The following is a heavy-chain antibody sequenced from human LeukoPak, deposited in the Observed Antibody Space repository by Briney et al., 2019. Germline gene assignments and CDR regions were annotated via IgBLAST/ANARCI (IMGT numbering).Heavy chain of an antibody. CDR2: ISYDGSNK. CDR1: GFTFSSYG. Sequence: PGGSLRLSCAASGFTFSSYGMHWVRQAPGKGLEWVAVISYDGSNKYYADSVKGRFTISRDNSKNTLYLQMNSLRAEDTAVYYCAKDRAAVGSYFDYRGQGTLVTVSS. CDR3: AKDRAAVGSYFDY. V-gene: IGHV3-30*18. D-gene: IGHD3-10*01. J-gene: IGHJ4*02.